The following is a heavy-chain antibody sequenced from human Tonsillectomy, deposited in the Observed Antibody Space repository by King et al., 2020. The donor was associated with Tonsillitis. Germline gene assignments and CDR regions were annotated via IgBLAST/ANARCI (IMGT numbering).Heavy chain of an antibody. V-gene: IGHV1-18*01. Sequence: GKDGAEVKKPGASVTVSCKTSGYPFTSYAISWVRQAPGQGLEWMGWMSTYNGKTNYAQKFQGRVTMTADTSTYTAYLDLRSLGSDDTAVYYCAREGIGRYYDVWSGSDYWGQGTLVTVSS. D-gene: IGHD3-3*01. CDR1: GYPFTSYA. J-gene: IGHJ4*02. CDR2: MSTYNGKT. CDR3: AREGIGRYYDVWSGSDY.